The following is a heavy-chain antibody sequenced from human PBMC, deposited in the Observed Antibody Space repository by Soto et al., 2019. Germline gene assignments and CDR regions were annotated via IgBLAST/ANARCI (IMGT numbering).Heavy chain of an antibody. D-gene: IGHD2-15*01. CDR2: FDQSGST. Sequence: QVQLQQWGAGLLKPSETLSLTSAIYGGAFSGYYWSWIRQPPGMGLEWIGEFDQSGSTNYNPSLKSRVTMSGDTSKNQFSLKLNSVTAADTAVYYCARDRQRGYCTGGSCYSYFDYWGQGALVIVSS. CDR1: GGAFSGYY. J-gene: IGHJ4*02. V-gene: IGHV4-34*01. CDR3: ARDRQRGYCTGGSCYSYFDY.